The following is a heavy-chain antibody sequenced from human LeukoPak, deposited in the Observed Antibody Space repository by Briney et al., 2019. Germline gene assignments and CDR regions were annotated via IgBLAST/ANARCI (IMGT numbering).Heavy chain of an antibody. CDR2: FDPEDGET. V-gene: IGHV1-24*01. CDR3: ATGTNYDFWSGYYCDDFDI. D-gene: IGHD3-3*01. Sequence: ASVKVSCKVSGYTLSELSMHWVRQAPGKGLEWVGGFDPEDGETIYAQKFQGRVTMTEDTSTDTAYMELSSLRSEDTAVYYCATGTNYDFWSGYYCDDFDIWGQGTMVTVSS. J-gene: IGHJ3*02. CDR1: GYTLSELS.